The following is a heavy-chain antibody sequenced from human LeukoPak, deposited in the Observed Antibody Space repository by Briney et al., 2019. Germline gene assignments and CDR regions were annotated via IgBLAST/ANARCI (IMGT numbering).Heavy chain of an antibody. V-gene: IGHV4-59*01. J-gene: IGHJ6*03. D-gene: IGHD3-10*01. CDR1: GGSIISNY. CDR2: IYYSGIT. CDR3: ARDILSYSYYMDI. Sequence: SDTLSLTCTVAGGSIISNYGGCTRQPPGNRLEWIEYIYYSGITNYNPSLKSRVDISVDTSKNQFSLKLSSVTAADTAVYYCARDILSYSYYMDIWGKGTTVTVSS.